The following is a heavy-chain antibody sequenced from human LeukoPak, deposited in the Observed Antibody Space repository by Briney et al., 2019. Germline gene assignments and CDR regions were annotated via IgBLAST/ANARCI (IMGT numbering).Heavy chain of an antibody. CDR3: ARDKIAAAGIGWFDP. CDR2: IFHTGST. D-gene: IGHD6-13*01. CDR1: GASFSGYY. Sequence: PSETLSLTCAVYGASFSGYYWSWIRQSPGKGLEWIGEIFHTGSTIYNPSLRSRVTMSVDTSKNQFSLKLSSVTAADTAVYYCARDKIAAAGIGWFDPWGQGTLVTVSS. V-gene: IGHV4-34*12. J-gene: IGHJ5*02.